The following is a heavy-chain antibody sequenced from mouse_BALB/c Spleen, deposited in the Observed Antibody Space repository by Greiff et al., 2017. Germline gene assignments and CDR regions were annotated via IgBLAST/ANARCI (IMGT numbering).Heavy chain of an antibody. D-gene: IGHD1-2*01. V-gene: IGHV5-6*01. CDR1: GFTFSSYG. J-gene: IGHJ3*01. Sequence: EVKLMESGGDLVKPGGSLKLSCAASGFTFSSYGMSWVRQTPDKRLEWVATISSGGSYTYYPDSVKGRFTISRDNAKNTLYLQMSSLKSEDTAMYYCARQGDYGYTWFAYWGQGTLVTVSA. CDR3: ARQGDYGYTWFAY. CDR2: ISSGGSYT.